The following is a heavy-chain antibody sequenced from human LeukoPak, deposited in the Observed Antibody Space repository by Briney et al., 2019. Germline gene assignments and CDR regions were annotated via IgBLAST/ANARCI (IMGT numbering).Heavy chain of an antibody. CDR2: ISNSGREI. CDR3: AELGITMIGGV. J-gene: IGHJ6*04. Sequence: GGSLRLSCAASGFTFSSHSMNWVRQAPGKGLEWVSYISNSGREINYADSVKGRFTISRDNAKNSLYLQMNSLRAEDTAVYYCAELGITMIGGVWGKGTTVTISS. D-gene: IGHD3-10*02. V-gene: IGHV3-21*05. CDR1: GFTFSSHS.